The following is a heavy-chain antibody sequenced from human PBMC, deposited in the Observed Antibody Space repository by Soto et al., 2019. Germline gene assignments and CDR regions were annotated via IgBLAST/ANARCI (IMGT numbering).Heavy chain of an antibody. Sequence: QVQLVESGGGVVQPGRSLRLSCAASGFTFSSYGMHWVRQAPGKGLEWVAVIWYDGSNKYYADSVKGRFTISRDNSKNTLYLQMNSLRAEDTAVYYCARGPLRFLEWLLTDYYYGMDVWGQGTTVTVSS. CDR1: GFTFSSYG. D-gene: IGHD3-3*01. J-gene: IGHJ6*02. V-gene: IGHV3-33*01. CDR3: ARGPLRFLEWLLTDYYYGMDV. CDR2: IWYDGSNK.